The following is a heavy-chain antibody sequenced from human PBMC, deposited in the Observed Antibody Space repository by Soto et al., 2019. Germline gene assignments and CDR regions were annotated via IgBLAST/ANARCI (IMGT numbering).Heavy chain of an antibody. CDR1: GFTFSSYS. V-gene: IGHV3-48*01. CDR2: ISSSSSTI. J-gene: IGHJ6*03. Sequence: GGSLRLSCAASGFTFSSYSMNWVRQAPGKGLEWVSYISSSSSTIYYADSVKGRFTISRDNAKNSLYLQMNSLRAEDTAVYYCARDSEYNKENYYYYYMDVWGKGTTVTVSS. CDR3: ARDSEYNKENYYYYYMDV. D-gene: IGHD1-1*01.